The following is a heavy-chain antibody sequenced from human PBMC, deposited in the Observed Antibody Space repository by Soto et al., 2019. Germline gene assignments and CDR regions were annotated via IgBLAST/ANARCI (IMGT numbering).Heavy chain of an antibody. CDR2: IYDSVNT. V-gene: IGHV4-31*03. Sequence: SETLSLTCTVSGDSLSSGGHYWSWIRQHPGKGLEWIGHIYDSVNTYYSPSLRSRVTISADMSKNQFSLNLRSVTAADTAVYYCERVDHRGYFAILTDYWGQGTLVTVSS. D-gene: IGHD3-9*01. J-gene: IGHJ4*02. CDR3: ERVDHRGYFAILTDY. CDR1: GDSLSSGGHY.